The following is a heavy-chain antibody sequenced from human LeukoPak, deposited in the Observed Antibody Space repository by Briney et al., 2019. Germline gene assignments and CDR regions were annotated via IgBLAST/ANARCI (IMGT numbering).Heavy chain of an antibody. CDR3: ATFGLIVVVIDY. CDR2: IYHSGIT. Sequence: PSETLSLTCTVSDYSISSGYGYYWGWIRQPPGKGLEWIGNIYHSGITYYNHFNSSLKSRVTISLDTSKNQFSLKLSSVTAADTAVYYCATFGLIVVVIDYWGQGTLVTVSS. CDR1: DYSISSGYGYY. J-gene: IGHJ4*02. V-gene: IGHV4-38-2*02. D-gene: IGHD3-22*01.